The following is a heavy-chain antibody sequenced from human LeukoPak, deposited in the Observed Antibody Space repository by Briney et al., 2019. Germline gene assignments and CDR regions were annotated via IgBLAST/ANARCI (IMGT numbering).Heavy chain of an antibody. D-gene: IGHD5-12*01. CDR2: IDGGGGST. CDR3: ARDRRLPWDYFDS. V-gene: IGHV3-23*01. CDR1: GFTFSSYA. J-gene: IGHJ4*02. Sequence: GGSLRLSCVASGFTFSSYAMSWFRQAPGRGLEWVSAIDGGGGSTYYADSVKGRFTISRDNSKNTLYLQMNSLRAEDTAIYYCARDRRLPWDYFDSWGQGTLVTVSS.